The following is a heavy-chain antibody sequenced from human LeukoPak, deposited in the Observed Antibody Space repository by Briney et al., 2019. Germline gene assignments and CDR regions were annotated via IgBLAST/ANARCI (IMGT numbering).Heavy chain of an antibody. V-gene: IGHV3-30*02. J-gene: IGHJ3*02. CDR3: AREYDTAMGNDAFDI. D-gene: IGHD5-18*01. CDR1: GFTFSSYG. Sequence: PGGSLRLSCAASGFTFSSYGMHWVRQTPGKGLEWVAFIRHDGSNKYYADSVKGRFTISRDNAKNSLYLQMNSLRAEDTAVYYCAREYDTAMGNDAFDIWGQGTMVTVSS. CDR2: IRHDGSNK.